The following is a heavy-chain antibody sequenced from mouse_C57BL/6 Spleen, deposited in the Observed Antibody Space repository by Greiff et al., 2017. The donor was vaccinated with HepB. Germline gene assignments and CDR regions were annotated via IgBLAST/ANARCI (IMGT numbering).Heavy chain of an antibody. J-gene: IGHJ1*03. CDR3: AKTRLPSRLYFDV. D-gene: IGHD3-2*02. CDR2: ISSGSSTI. V-gene: IGHV5-17*01. Sequence: EVMLVESGGGLVKPGGSLKLSCAASGFTFSDYGMHWVRQAPEKGLEWVAYISSGSSTIYYADTVKGRFTISRDNAKNTLFLQMTSLRSEDTAMYYGAKTRLPSRLYFDVWGTGTTVTVSS. CDR1: GFTFSDYG.